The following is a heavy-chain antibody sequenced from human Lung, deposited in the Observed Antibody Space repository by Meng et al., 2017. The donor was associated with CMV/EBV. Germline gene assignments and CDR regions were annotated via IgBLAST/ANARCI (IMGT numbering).Heavy chain of an antibody. J-gene: IGHJ5*02. CDR1: GFTFSPYR. V-gene: IGHV3-21*01. CDR3: AREPTVHLAARQSAPPKNWFDP. D-gene: IGHD6-6*01. Sequence: GESLKISCAASGFTFSPYRMNWLRQAPGKGLEWVSSISGNGNYIYYTASVQGRFTISRDNAKNSVFLQMESLTADDTAVYYSAREPTVHLAARQSAPPKNWFDPWGQGTLVTVSS. CDR2: ISGNGNYI.